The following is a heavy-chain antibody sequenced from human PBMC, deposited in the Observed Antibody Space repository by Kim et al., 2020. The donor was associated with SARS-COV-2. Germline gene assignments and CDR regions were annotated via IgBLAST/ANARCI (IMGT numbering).Heavy chain of an antibody. V-gene: IGHV3-48*03. Sequence: GGSLRLSCAASGFNFNSYKFNWVRQAPGKGLEWVSYISYDLRTTYYSDSVRGRFTISRDNDKQSVFLHMDGLTADDSAIYYSAREPTTDSVLDFWAQGTL. D-gene: IGHD1-26*01. CDR3: AREPTTDSVLDF. CDR1: GFNFNSYK. CDR2: ISYDLRTT. J-gene: IGHJ4*02.